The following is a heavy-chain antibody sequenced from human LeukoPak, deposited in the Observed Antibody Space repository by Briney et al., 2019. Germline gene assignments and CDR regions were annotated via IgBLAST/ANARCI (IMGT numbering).Heavy chain of an antibody. D-gene: IGHD1-26*01. Sequence: GGSLRLSCAASGFTFSSYWMHWVRRAPGKGLVWVSRIKSDGSSTDYADSVKGRFTISRDNAKNTLYLQMNSLRAEDTAIYYCASGIVGAYALARWGQGTLVTVSS. CDR2: IKSDGSST. CDR1: GFTFSSYW. V-gene: IGHV3-74*01. J-gene: IGHJ5*02. CDR3: ASGIVGAYALAR.